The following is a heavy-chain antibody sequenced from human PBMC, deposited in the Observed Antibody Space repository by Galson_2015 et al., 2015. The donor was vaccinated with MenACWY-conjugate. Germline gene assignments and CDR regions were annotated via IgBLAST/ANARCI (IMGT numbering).Heavy chain of an antibody. J-gene: IGHJ5*02. CDR2: IWPGVSHT. Sequence: QSGAEVKKPGESLKISCKASGYSFSTYWIGWVRQMPGKGLEWMGFIWPGVSHTMYSPSFQGQVTISVDKSINTAYLQWRSLQASDTGFYFCARRQFKAAAAAFDPWGQGTLVTVSS. CDR1: GYSFSTYW. D-gene: IGHD6-13*01. V-gene: IGHV5-51*01. CDR3: ARRQFKAAAAAFDP.